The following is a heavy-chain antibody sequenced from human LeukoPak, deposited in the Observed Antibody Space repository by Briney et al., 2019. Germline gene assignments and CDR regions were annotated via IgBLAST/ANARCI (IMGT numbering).Heavy chain of an antibody. Sequence: SSETLSLTCTVSGGSISSSSYYWGWIRQLPGKGLEWIGYIYYSGSTNYNPSLKSRVTISVDTSKNQFSLKLSSVTAADTAVYYCASGYSSGQYYFDYWGQGTLVTVSS. J-gene: IGHJ4*02. D-gene: IGHD6-19*01. CDR1: GGSISSSSYY. V-gene: IGHV4-61*05. CDR3: ASGYSSGQYYFDY. CDR2: IYYSGST.